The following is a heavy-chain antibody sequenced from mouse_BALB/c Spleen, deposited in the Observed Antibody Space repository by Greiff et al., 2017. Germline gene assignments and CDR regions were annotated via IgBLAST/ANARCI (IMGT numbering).Heavy chain of an antibody. CDR3: ARRELGRAWFAY. CDR1: GYAFSSYW. V-gene: IGHV1-80*01. D-gene: IGHD4-1*01. Sequence: VKLLESGAELVRPGSSVKISCKASGYAFSSYWMNWVKQRPGQGLEWIGQIYPGDGDTNYNGKFKGKATLTADKSSSTAYMQLSSLTSEDSAVYFCARRELGRAWFAYWGQGTLVTVSA. J-gene: IGHJ3*01. CDR2: IYPGDGDT.